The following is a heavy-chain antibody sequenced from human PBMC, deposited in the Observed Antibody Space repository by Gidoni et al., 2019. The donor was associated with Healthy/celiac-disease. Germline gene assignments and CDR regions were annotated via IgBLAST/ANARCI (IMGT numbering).Heavy chain of an antibody. D-gene: IGHD2-15*01. V-gene: IGHV3-30*01. CDR2: ISYDGSNK. CDR3: ARDALDCSGGSCQRPNWFDP. Sequence: QVQLVESGGGVVQPGRCLRLSCAASGFPFSSYAMPWVRQDPGKGLEWVAVISYDGSNKYYADSVKGRFTISRDNSKNTLYLQMNSLRAEDTAVYYCARDALDCSGGSCQRPNWFDPWGQGTLVTVSS. J-gene: IGHJ5*02. CDR1: GFPFSSYA.